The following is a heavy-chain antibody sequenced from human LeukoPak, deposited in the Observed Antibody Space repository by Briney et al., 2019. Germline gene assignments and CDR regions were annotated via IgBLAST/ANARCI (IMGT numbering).Heavy chain of an antibody. V-gene: IGHV4-61*08. D-gene: IGHD1-26*01. CDR2: IYYSGST. Sequence: TLSLTCTVSGGSLSSGDYYWGWIRQPPGKGLEWIGYIYYSGSTNYNPSLKSRVTISVDASKNQFSLKLSSVTAADTAVYYCARGGSYYGYFDYWGQGTLVTVSS. J-gene: IGHJ4*02. CDR1: GGSLSSGDYY. CDR3: ARGGSYYGYFDY.